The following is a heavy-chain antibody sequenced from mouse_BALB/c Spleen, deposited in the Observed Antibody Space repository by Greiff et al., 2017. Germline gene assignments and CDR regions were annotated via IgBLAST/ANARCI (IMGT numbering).Heavy chain of an antibody. CDR2: IDPENGNT. V-gene: IGHV14-1*02. CDR1: GFNIKDYY. D-gene: IGHD4-1*01. CDR3: ARTGMWHFDY. Sequence: VQLQQSGAELVRPGASVKLSCKASGFNIKDYYMHWVKQRPEQGLEWIGWIDPENGNTIYDTKFQGKASITADTSTNTACLQLSSLTSEDTAVYYCARTGMWHFDYWGQGTTLTVSA. J-gene: IGHJ2*01.